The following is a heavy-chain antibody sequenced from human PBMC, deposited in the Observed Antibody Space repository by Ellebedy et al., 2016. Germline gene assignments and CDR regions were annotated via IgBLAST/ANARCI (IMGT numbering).Heavy chain of an antibody. Sequence: SVKVSCXASGGTFSNYAISWVRQAPGQGLEWMGGIIPIFGTANYAQKFQGRVTMTRDTSTSTVYMELSSLRSEDTAVYYCARDHPPGYYYGSGSYEDGMDVWGQGTTVTVSS. CDR1: GGTFSNYA. D-gene: IGHD3-10*01. CDR3: ARDHPPGYYYGSGSYEDGMDV. J-gene: IGHJ6*02. V-gene: IGHV1-69*05. CDR2: IIPIFGTA.